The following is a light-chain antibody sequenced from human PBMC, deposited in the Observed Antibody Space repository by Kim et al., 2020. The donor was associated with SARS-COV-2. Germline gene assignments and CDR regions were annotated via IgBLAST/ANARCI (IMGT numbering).Light chain of an antibody. Sequence: QSVLTQPPSASGTPGQRVTISCSGSRSNIGSKSVNWYHHLPGAAPRLLIYSTNQRPSGVPDRFSGSKSGTSASLAISGLQSEDEADYYCAAWDASLSGWVFGGGTQLTVL. V-gene: IGLV1-44*01. J-gene: IGLJ3*02. CDR3: AAWDASLSGWV. CDR2: STN. CDR1: RSNIGSKS.